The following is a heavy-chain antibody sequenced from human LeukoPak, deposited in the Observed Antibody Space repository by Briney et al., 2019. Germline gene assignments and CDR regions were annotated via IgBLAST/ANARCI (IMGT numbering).Heavy chain of an antibody. D-gene: IGHD1-26*01. CDR1: GFTFSSYE. J-gene: IGHJ4*02. CDR2: ISSSGNNE. CDR3: LNYFAY. Sequence: GGSLRLSCAASGFTFSSYEMSWVRQAPGKGLEWVSYISSSGNNERYADSVKGRFTISRDNAKNSLYLQMYSLRADYCARGEQLNYFAYWGQGTLVTVSS. V-gene: IGHV3-48*03.